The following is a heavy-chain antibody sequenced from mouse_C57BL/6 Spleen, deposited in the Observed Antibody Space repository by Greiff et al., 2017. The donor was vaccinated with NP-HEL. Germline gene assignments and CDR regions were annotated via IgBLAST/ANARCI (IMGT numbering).Heavy chain of an antibody. Sequence: QVQLQQPGAELVMPGASVKLSCKASGYTFTSYWMHWVKQRPGQGLEWIGEIDPSDSYTNYNQKFKGKSTLTVDKSSSTAYMQLSSLTSEDSAVYYCARRRGYDGWFAYWGQGTLVTVSA. CDR1: GYTFTSYW. D-gene: IGHD2-3*01. J-gene: IGHJ3*01. V-gene: IGHV1-69*01. CDR3: ARRRGYDGWFAY. CDR2: IDPSDSYT.